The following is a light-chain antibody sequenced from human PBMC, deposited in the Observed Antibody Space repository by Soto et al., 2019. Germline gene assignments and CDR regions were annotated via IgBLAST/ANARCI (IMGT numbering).Light chain of an antibody. V-gene: IGKV3-20*01. CDR1: LTVTNNY. Sequence: EVVLTHSPDTLSLSPGERATLSCRASLTVTNNYLAWYQQKAGQAPRLVIYDASTRATGIPDRFSASGSGTDFTLTISRLEPEDFAVYFCQQYASAPLTFGQGTKVAIK. CDR2: DAS. CDR3: QQYASAPLT. J-gene: IGKJ1*01.